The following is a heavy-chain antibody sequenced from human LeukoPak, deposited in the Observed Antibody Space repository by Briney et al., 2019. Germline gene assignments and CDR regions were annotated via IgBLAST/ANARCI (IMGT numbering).Heavy chain of an antibody. CDR3: ARDKDVVDTAMGWYNWFDP. D-gene: IGHD5-18*01. J-gene: IGHJ5*02. CDR2: IIPILGTA. CDR1: GGTFISYA. V-gene: IGHV1-69*05. Sequence: AVKVSCKASGGTFISYAIRWVRQAPGQGLEWMGRIIPILGTAKYAQKFQGRDTITTEESTSTVHMEVSSLRSADTAVYYCARDKDVVDTAMGWYNWFDPWGQGTLLTVSS.